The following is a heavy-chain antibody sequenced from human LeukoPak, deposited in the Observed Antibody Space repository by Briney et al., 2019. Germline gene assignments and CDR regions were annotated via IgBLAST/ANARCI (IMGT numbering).Heavy chain of an antibody. CDR2: IYDSGST. Sequence: SETLSLTCTVSGGYLGSHYWTWIRQPPGKGLGWIGYIYDSGSTYYHPSLKSRVTISVDTSKNQFSLRLSSATAADTAVYYCARGGVLKSVDYWGQGTLVTVSS. CDR1: GGYLGSHY. D-gene: IGHD3-16*01. J-gene: IGHJ4*02. V-gene: IGHV4-59*11. CDR3: ARGGVLKSVDY.